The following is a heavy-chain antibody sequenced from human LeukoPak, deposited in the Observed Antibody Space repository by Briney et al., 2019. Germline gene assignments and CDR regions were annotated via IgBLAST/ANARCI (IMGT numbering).Heavy chain of an antibody. CDR1: GGSFSGYY. Sequence: PSETLSLICAVYGGSFSGYYWSWLRQPPGKGLEWIGEINHSGSTNYNPSLKSRVTISVDTSKNQFSLKLSSVTAADTAVYYCARVDNGNRGYYYYYGMDVWGKGTTVTVSS. J-gene: IGHJ6*04. CDR2: INHSGST. CDR3: ARVDNGNRGYYYYYGMDV. V-gene: IGHV4-34*01. D-gene: IGHD1-1*01.